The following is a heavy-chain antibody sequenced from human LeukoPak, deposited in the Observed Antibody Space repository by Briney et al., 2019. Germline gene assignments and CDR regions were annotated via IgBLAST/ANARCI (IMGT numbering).Heavy chain of an antibody. Sequence: GGSLRLSCAASGFTITTYAVSWVRQAPGKGLECVSGIGGGGTEYYADSVEARFIISSDSSQNLVHLQMNSLTVEDTAVYYCARAQGALDYWGQGTLVTVSS. CDR2: IGGGGTE. V-gene: IGHV3-23*01. CDR1: GFTITTYA. J-gene: IGHJ4*02. CDR3: ARAQGALDY. D-gene: IGHD1-26*01.